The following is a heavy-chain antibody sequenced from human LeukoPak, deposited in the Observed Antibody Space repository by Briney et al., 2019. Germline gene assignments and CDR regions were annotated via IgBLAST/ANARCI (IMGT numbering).Heavy chain of an antibody. J-gene: IGHJ4*02. CDR3: ARAVGYYDSSIDY. Sequence: GGSLRLSCAASGFTFSSYAMHWVRQAPGKGLEWVAAISYDGSNKYYADSVKGRFTISRDNSKNTLYLQMNSLRAEDTAVYYCARAVGYYDSSIDYWGQGILVTISS. CDR1: GFTFSSYA. CDR2: ISYDGSNK. V-gene: IGHV3-30-3*01. D-gene: IGHD3-22*01.